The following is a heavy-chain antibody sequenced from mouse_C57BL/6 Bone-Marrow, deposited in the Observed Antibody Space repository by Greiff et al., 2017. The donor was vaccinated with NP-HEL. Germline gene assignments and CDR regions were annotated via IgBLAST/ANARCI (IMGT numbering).Heavy chain of an antibody. J-gene: IGHJ3*01. CDR1: GFTFNTYA. CDR2: IRSKRSNYAT. V-gene: IGHV10-3*01. CDR3: VRENARSVLAY. Sequence: EVKLVESGGGLVQPKGSLKLSCAASGFTFNTYAMHWVRQAPGKGLEWVARIRSKRSNYATYYADSVKDRFTISRDDSQSMRYLQMNNLKTEDTAMYYCVRENARSVLAYWGQGTLVTVSA.